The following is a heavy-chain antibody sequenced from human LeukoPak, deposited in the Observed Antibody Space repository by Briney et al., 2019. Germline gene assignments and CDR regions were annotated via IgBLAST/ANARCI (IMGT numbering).Heavy chain of an antibody. CDR3: ALQASGDFGEFPYSYYLDV. CDR1: SESFTGYY. V-gene: IGHV4-34*01. J-gene: IGHJ6*03. Sequence: KPSETLSLTCGVSSESFTGYYWSWIRQPPGKRLEWMGEIDNVGSTNINPSLKSRVSMSIDTSKNQISLKLTAVTAAETATYYCALQASGDFGEFPYSYYLDVWGKGTTVIVSS. D-gene: IGHD3-10*01. CDR2: IDNVGST.